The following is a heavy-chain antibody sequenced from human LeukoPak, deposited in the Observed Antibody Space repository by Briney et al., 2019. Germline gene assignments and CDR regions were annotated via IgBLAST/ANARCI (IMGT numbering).Heavy chain of an antibody. V-gene: IGHV3-53*01. CDR3: ARAPYSADSSATPPAFDI. J-gene: IGHJ3*02. D-gene: IGHD3-22*01. CDR2: IYSPGGT. CDR1: GFIFSGYG. Sequence: PGGSLRLSCAASGFIFSGYGMHWVRQAPGKGLEWVSIIYSPGGTYYADSVKGRFTISRDNSKNTIYLQMNSLRVEDTAVYYCARAPYSADSSATPPAFDIWGQGTMVTVSS.